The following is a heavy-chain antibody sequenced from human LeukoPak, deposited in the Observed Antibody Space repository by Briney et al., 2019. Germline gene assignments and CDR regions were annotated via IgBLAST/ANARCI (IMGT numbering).Heavy chain of an antibody. CDR3: ARGRSQYDFWSGYSNWDY. CDR2: INPNSGGT. CDR1: GYTFTGYY. J-gene: IGHJ4*02. Sequence: ASVKVSCKASGYTFTGYYMHWVRQAPGQGLEWMGWINPNSGGTNYAQKFQGRVTMTRDTSISTAYMEPSRLRSDDTAVYYCARGRSQYDFWSGYSNWDYWGQGTLVTVSS. V-gene: IGHV1-2*02. D-gene: IGHD3-3*01.